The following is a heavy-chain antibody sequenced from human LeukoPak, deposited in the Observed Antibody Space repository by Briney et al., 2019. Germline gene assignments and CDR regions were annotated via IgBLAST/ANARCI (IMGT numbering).Heavy chain of an antibody. Sequence: SETLSLTCTVSGASISRTTYYWGWFRQPPGKGLEWIATMFYSGYTYYNPSLKSRVTISTDTSENQVSLKLSFVTAADTALYYCAKEPTGDKSFDSWGQGTLVTVSS. D-gene: IGHD7-27*01. J-gene: IGHJ4*02. CDR3: AKEPTGDKSFDS. CDR2: MFYSGYT. CDR1: GASISRTTYY. V-gene: IGHV4-39*07.